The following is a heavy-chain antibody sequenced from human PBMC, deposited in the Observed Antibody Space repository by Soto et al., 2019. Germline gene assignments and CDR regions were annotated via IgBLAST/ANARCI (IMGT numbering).Heavy chain of an antibody. J-gene: IGHJ4*02. CDR3: ARERITMIVVVNPPGY. D-gene: IGHD3-22*01. V-gene: IGHV3-30-3*01. Sequence: QVQLVESGGGVVQPGRSLRLSCAASGFTFSSYAMHWVRQAPGKGLEWVAVISYDGSNKYYADSVKGRFTISRDNSKNPLYQQMNSRRDEDTVVYYCARERITMIVVVNPPGYWGQGTLVTVSS. CDR2: ISYDGSNK. CDR1: GFTFSSYA.